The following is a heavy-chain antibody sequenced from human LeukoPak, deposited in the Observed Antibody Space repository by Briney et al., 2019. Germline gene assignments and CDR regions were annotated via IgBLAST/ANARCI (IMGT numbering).Heavy chain of an antibody. CDR1: GGSISSYY. V-gene: IGHV4-59*01. CDR3: AGGRRDSGSYGSFVYYYYYYMDV. CDR2: IYYSGST. J-gene: IGHJ6*03. D-gene: IGHD3-10*01. Sequence: PSETLSLTCTVSGGSISSYYWSWIRQPPGKGLEWIGNIYYSGSTNYNPSLKSRVTISVDTSKNQFSLKLSSVTAADTAVYYCAGGRRDSGSYGSFVYYYYYYMDVWGKGTTVTVSS.